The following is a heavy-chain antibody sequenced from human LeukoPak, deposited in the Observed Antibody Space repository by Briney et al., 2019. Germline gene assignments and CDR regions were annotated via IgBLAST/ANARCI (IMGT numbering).Heavy chain of an antibody. J-gene: IGHJ5*02. D-gene: IGHD5-24*01. V-gene: IGHV4-59*01. CDR1: GGSISSYY. Sequence: ASETLSLTCTVSGGSISSYYWSWIRQPPGKGLEWIGYIFYSGSTNYNPSLKSRVTISVDTSKNQFSLKLSSVTAADTAVYYCAREELPGSWFDPWGQGTLVTVSS. CDR3: AREELPGSWFDP. CDR2: IFYSGST.